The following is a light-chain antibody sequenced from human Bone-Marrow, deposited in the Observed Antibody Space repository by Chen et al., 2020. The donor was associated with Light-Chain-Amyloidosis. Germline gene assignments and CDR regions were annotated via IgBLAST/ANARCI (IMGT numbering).Light chain of an antibody. Sequence: QSALTQPASVSGSPGQSITISCTASNSDVGNYNLVSWYQHHPGKAPKLIIYGDFKRPSGVSNRFSGYKSGNTASLTISGLQNEDGAHYHCCAYTGSSTWVFGGGTKLTVL. V-gene: IGLV2-23*01. CDR2: GDF. CDR1: NSDVGNYNL. CDR3: CAYTGSSTWV. J-gene: IGLJ3*02.